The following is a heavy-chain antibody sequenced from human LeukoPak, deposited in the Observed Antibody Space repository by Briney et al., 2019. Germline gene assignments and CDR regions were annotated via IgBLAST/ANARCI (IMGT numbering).Heavy chain of an antibody. CDR2: VSGRGGST. CDR3: AKAHDILTGYFDY. V-gene: IGHV3-23*01. CDR1: GFTFSSYA. Sequence: PGGSLRLSCAASGFTFSSYAMSWVRQAPGKGLEWASGVSGRGGSTYYTDSVKGRFTISRDNSNNTVYLQMNSLRADDTAVYYCAKAHDILTGYFDYWGQGTLVTVSS. D-gene: IGHD3-9*01. J-gene: IGHJ4*02.